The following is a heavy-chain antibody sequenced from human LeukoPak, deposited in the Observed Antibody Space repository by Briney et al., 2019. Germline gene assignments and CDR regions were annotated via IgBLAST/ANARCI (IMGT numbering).Heavy chain of an antibody. CDR1: GGSISSGGYS. V-gene: IGHV4-61*02. CDR3: ARDPYSSSWGVSPNWFDP. CDR2: ISSGGST. D-gene: IGHD6-13*01. Sequence: SQTLSLTCAVSGGSISSGGYSWSWIRQPAGKGLEWIGRISSGGSTNYNPSLKSRFTMSVDTSKNQFSLKLTSVTAADTAVYYCARDPYSSSWGVSPNWFDPWGQGTLVTVSS. J-gene: IGHJ5*02.